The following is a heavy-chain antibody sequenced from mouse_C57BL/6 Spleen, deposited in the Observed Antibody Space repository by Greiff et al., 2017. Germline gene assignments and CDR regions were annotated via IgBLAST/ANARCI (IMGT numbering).Heavy chain of an antibody. Sequence: QVHVKQSGAELVKPGASVKISCKASGYAFSSYWMNWVKQRPGKGLEWIGQIYPGDGDTNYNGKFKGKATLTADKSSSTAYMQLSSLTSEDSAVYFCAREEGSSSYVDYWGQGTTLTVSS. J-gene: IGHJ2*01. D-gene: IGHD1-1*01. CDR1: GYAFSSYW. CDR2: IYPGDGDT. CDR3: AREEGSSSYVDY. V-gene: IGHV1-80*01.